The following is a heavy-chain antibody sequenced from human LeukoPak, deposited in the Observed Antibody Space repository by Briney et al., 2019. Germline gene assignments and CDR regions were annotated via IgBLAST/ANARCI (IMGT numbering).Heavy chain of an antibody. J-gene: IGHJ6*02. CDR2: IIPILGIA. CDR1: GGTFIRYA. Sequence: SVKVSCKASGGTFIRYAISWVRQAPGHGLEWMGRIIPILGIANYAQKFQGRVTITADKSTSTAYMELSSLRSEDTAVYYCARVSTDYYYGMDVWGQGTTVTVSS. V-gene: IGHV1-69*04. CDR3: ARVSTDYYYGMDV.